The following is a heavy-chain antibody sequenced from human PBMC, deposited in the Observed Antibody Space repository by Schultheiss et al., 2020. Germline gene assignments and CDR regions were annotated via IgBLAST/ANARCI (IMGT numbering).Heavy chain of an antibody. V-gene: IGHV3-23*01. D-gene: IGHD5-18*01. CDR3: ARDVDTHDY. J-gene: IGHJ4*02. Sequence: ETLSLTCAVSGYSISSGYYWGWIRQPPGKGLEWVSAISGSGGSTYYADSVKGRFTISRDNAKNTLYLQMNSLRAEDTAVYYCARDVDTHDYWGQGTLVTVSS. CDR1: GYSISSGYY. CDR2: ISGSGGST.